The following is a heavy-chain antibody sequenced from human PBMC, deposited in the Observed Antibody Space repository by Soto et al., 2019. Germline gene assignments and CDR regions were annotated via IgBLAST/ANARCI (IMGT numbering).Heavy chain of an antibody. D-gene: IGHD5-12*01. J-gene: IGHJ6*02. V-gene: IGHV1-18*01. CDR3: ARWDQWLSGHYGMDV. CDR1: GYTFTNYG. CDR2: VSGYNGRT. Sequence: QAQLVQSGPEVKKPGASVKVSCKTSGYTFTNYGIAWVRQAPGQGLESMGWVSGYNGRTNYDQKFQGRVTMNADTVTNTGYMEMRRLKFDDTAVYYCARWDQWLSGHYGMDVWGQGTTVTVSS.